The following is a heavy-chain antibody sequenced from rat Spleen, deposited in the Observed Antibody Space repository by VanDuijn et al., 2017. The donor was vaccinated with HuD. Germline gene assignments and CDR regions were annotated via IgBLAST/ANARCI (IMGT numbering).Heavy chain of an antibody. CDR3: ARHDYSAPFDY. CDR2: ISYDGSTT. J-gene: IGHJ2*01. D-gene: IGHD1-1*01. V-gene: IGHV5-29*01. CDR1: GFTFSRYW. Sequence: EVQLVETGGGLVQPGKSLKLSCVASGFTFSRYWMYWVRQAPTKGLEWVATISYDGSTTYHRDSVKGRFTISRDNAKSTLYLQMDSLRSEDTATYYCARHDYSAPFDYWGQGVMVTVSS.